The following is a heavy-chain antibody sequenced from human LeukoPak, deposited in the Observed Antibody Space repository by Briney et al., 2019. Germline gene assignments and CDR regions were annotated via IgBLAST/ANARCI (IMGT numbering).Heavy chain of an antibody. J-gene: IGHJ1*01. CDR3: TTDRRRNWNYEH. V-gene: IGHV3-15*01. CDR2: IKSKTDGGTT. Sequence: GGSLRLSCAASGFTFSNAWMSWVRQAPGKGLEWVGRIKSKTDGGTTDYAAPVKGRFTISRDDSKNTLYLQMNSLKTEDTAVYYCTTDRRRNWNYEHWGQGTLVTVSS. CDR1: GFTFSNAW. D-gene: IGHD1-7*01.